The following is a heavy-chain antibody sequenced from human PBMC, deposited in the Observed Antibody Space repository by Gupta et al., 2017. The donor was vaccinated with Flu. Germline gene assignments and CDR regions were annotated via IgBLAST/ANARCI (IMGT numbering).Heavy chain of an antibody. CDR1: GFVFSDYY. D-gene: IGHD3-10*01. CDR3: TRARRGDINSYFLDY. Sequence: EVQLVESGGALVQPGRSLRLSCSASGFVFSDYYMDWVRQTPGKGLDWIGRARNRANSYTTEYAASVKGRFTILRDDSKNSLFLEMNNLNTEDTAVYYGTRARRGDINSYFLDYWGQGARVTVSS. J-gene: IGHJ4*02. V-gene: IGHV3-72*01. CDR2: ARNRANSYTT.